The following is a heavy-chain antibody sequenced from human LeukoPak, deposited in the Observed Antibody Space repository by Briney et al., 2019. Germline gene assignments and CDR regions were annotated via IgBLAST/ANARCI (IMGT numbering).Heavy chain of an antibody. J-gene: IGHJ5*02. Sequence: ASVKVSCKASGYTFTSYGISWVRQAPGQGLEWMGWISTYNGNTNYAQNFQGRVTMTTDTSTSTAYMELRSLRSDDTAVYYCARELGGYSYVWFDPWGQGTLVTVSS. CDR3: ARELGGYSYVWFDP. V-gene: IGHV1-18*01. CDR1: GYTFTSYG. CDR2: ISTYNGNT. D-gene: IGHD5-18*01.